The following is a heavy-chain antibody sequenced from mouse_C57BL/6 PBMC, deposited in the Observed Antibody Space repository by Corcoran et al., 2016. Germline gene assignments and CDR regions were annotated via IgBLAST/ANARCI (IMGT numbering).Heavy chain of an antibody. J-gene: IGHJ1*03. CDR3: ASDSNWYFDV. CDR1: GYTFTTYG. CDR2: INTYSGVP. Sequence: QIQLVQSGPELKKPGETVKISCKASGYTFTTYGMSWVKQAPGKGLKWMGWINTYSGVPTYADDFKGRFAFSLETSASTAYLQINNLKNEDTATYFGASDSNWYFDVWGTGTTVTVSS. V-gene: IGHV9-3*01. D-gene: IGHD2-5*01.